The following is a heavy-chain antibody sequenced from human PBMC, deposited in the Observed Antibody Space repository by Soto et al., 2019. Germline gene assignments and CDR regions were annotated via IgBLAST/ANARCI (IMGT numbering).Heavy chain of an antibody. Sequence: GGSLRLSCAASGFTFSSYGMHWVRQAPGKGLEWVAVISYDGSNKYYADSVKGRFTISRDNSKNTLYLQMNSLRAEDTAVYYCAKVYPLGGWLDLRFMDVWGKGTTVTVSS. CDR1: GFTFSSYG. CDR3: AKVYPLGGWLDLRFMDV. D-gene: IGHD3-22*01. J-gene: IGHJ6*03. V-gene: IGHV3-30*18. CDR2: ISYDGSNK.